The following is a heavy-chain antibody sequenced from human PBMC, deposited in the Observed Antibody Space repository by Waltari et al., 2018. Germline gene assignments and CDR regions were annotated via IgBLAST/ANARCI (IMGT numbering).Heavy chain of an antibody. Sequence: QVQLAESGGGAVPPGGSLRLSCVASGFIFSRYDMNWVRQTPGKGREGLALIRDEGSKKVYADSVKGRFTGARDNSRDTLYLHMNGLTSVDTAIYFCAREISTSSPSFWGRGTLVTVSS. CDR2: IRDEGSKK. V-gene: IGHV3-30*02. D-gene: IGHD1-1*01. CDR1: GFIFSRYD. CDR3: AREISTSSPSF. J-gene: IGHJ4*02.